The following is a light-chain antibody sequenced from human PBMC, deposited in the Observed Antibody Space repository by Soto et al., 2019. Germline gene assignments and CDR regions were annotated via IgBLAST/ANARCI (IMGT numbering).Light chain of an antibody. CDR2: GAS. CDR1: QSVSNNY. Sequence: IVLTQSPGTLSLSPEEGATLSCRAIQSVSNNYLAWYQQKPGQAPRLLIYGASNRATGIPDRLSGSASGTDFTLTISRLEPEDFAVYYCQQYGSSGTFGQGTKVDIK. CDR3: QQYGSSGT. J-gene: IGKJ1*01. V-gene: IGKV3-20*01.